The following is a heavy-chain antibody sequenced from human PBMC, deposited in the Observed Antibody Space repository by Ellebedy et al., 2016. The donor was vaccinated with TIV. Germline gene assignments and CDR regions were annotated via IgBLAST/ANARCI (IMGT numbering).Heavy chain of an antibody. V-gene: IGHV4-59*12. CDR1: GGSIGSYY. CDR3: AKDRQVRWYNS. CDR2: MYNSGSA. J-gene: IGHJ5*01. Sequence: SETLSLTCTVFGGSIGSYYWSWIRQPPGKGLEWIGYMYNSGSANYNPSLKSRVTISLERSKNQFSLKLSSVTAADTAVYYCAKDRQVRWYNSWGQGTLVIVSS.